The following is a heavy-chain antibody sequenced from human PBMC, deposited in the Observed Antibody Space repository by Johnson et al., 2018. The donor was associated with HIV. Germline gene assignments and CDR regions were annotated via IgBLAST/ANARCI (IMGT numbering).Heavy chain of an antibody. D-gene: IGHD3-22*01. CDR3: ARGTYYYDTSGYLTRPRAFDV. V-gene: IGHV3-30*04. Sequence: QVQLVESGGGVVQPGRSLRLSCAASGFTFSSYAMHWVRQAPGKGLEWVAVISYDGSNKYYADSVKGRFTISRDNAKNAVYLQMNSLRVEDTALYYCARGTYYYDTSGYLTRPRAFDVWGQGTTVTVSS. J-gene: IGHJ3*01. CDR2: ISYDGSNK. CDR1: GFTFSSYA.